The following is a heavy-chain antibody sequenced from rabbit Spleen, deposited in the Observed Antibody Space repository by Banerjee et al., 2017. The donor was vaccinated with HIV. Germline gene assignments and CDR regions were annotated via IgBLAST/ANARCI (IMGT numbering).Heavy chain of an antibody. CDR1: GFSFSSSYW. J-gene: IGHJ3*01. CDR2: IYAGSSGST. V-gene: IGHV1S45*01. D-gene: IGHD8-1*01. Sequence: EESGGDLVKPEGSLTLTCTASGFSFSSSYWICWVRQAPGKGLEWIASIYAGSSGSTYYASWAKGRFTISKTSSTTVTLQMTSVTAADTATYFCARDGAGGSYFALWGQGTLVTVS. CDR3: ARDGAGGSYFAL.